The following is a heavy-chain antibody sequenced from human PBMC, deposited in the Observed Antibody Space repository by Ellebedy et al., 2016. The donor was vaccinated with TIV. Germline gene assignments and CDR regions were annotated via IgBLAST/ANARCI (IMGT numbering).Heavy chain of an antibody. D-gene: IGHD6-19*01. V-gene: IGHV3-23*01. Sequence: PGGSLRLSCAASGFTFNNYAMSWVRQAPGKGLEWVSTISNTGTRRYYADSVEGRFIISRDNSKKTLYLQMNSLRAEDTAVYYCAKGRGGGSDSSAPRYYFDSWGLGTLVTVSS. CDR1: GFTFNNYA. J-gene: IGHJ4*02. CDR3: AKGRGGGSDSSAPRYYFDS. CDR2: ISNTGTRR.